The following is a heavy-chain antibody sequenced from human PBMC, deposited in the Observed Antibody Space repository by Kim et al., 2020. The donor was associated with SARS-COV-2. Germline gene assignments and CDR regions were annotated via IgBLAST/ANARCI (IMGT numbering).Heavy chain of an antibody. J-gene: IGHJ4*02. Sequence: GGSLRLSCAVSGFTFTSYVLSWVRQAPGKGLEWVSTISACGGTTYYADSVKGRFTISRDTSKNTLFLQMNSLRAEDTAVYFCAKKMINYYTFDYWGQGTLVTVSS. V-gene: IGHV3-23*01. D-gene: IGHD3-16*01. CDR1: GFTFTSYV. CDR2: ISACGGTT. CDR3: AKKMINYYTFDY.